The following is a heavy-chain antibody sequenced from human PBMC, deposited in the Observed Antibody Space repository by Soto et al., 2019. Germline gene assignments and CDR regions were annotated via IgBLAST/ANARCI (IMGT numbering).Heavy chain of an antibody. CDR2: INHSGST. CDR1: GGSFSGYY. CDR3: ARGRGLNILCLFDGGDCYSTRYYYYGMDV. V-gene: IGHV4-34*01. D-gene: IGHD2-21*02. J-gene: IGHJ6*02. Sequence: SETLSLTCAVYGGSFSGYYWSWIRQPPGKGLEWIGEINHSGSTNYNPSLKSRVTISVDTSKNQFSLKLSSVTAADTAVYYCARGRGLNILCLFDGGDCYSTRYYYYGMDVWGQGTTVTVSS.